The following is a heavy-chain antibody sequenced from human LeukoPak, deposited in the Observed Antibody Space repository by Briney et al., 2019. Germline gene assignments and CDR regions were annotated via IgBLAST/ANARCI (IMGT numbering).Heavy chain of an antibody. D-gene: IGHD1-26*01. J-gene: IGHJ3*02. CDR3: ARSEEGELLPDAFDI. Sequence: ASVKVSCKASGYTFTSYYMHWVRQAPGQGLEWMGIINPSGGSTSYAQKFQGRVTMTRDTSTGTVYMELSSLRSEDTAVYYCARSEEGELLPDAFDIWGQGTMVTVSS. V-gene: IGHV1-46*01. CDR2: INPSGGST. CDR1: GYTFTSYY.